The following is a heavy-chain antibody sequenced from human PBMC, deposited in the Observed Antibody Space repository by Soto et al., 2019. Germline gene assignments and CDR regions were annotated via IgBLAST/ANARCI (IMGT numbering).Heavy chain of an antibody. CDR1: GFTFSSYE. CDR2: ISSSGSTI. J-gene: IGHJ6*02. V-gene: IGHV3-48*03. CDR3: ARDHSSGWYRTGGMDV. Sequence: GSLILSCAAAGFTFSSYEMNWVRQAPGKGLEWVSYISSSGSTIYYADSVKGRFTISRDNAKNSLYLQMNSLRAEDTAVYYCARDHSSGWYRTGGMDVWGQGTTVTVSS. D-gene: IGHD6-19*01.